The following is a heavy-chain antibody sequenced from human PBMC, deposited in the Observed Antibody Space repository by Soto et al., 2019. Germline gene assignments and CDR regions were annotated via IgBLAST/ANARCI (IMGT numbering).Heavy chain of an antibody. CDR2: INHSGST. J-gene: IGHJ4*02. CDR1: GGSFSGYY. CDR3: SRSRSTVRDFDY. V-gene: IGHV4-34*01. D-gene: IGHD4-17*01. Sequence: SETLSLTCAVYGGSFSGYYWSWIRQPPGKGLEWIGEINHSGSTNYNPSLKSRVTISVDTSKNQFSLKLSSLTAADTAVYYCSRSRSTVRDFDYWGQGTLVTVSS.